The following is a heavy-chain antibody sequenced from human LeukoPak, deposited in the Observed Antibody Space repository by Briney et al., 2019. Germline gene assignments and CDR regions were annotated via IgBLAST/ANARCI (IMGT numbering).Heavy chain of an antibody. CDR1: GYTFTSYA. CDR3: ARGYSSSSEGLDY. CDR2: INAGNGNT. D-gene: IGHD6-6*01. J-gene: IGHJ4*02. V-gene: IGHV1-3*01. Sequence: GASVKVSCKASGYTFTSYAMHWVRQAPGQRLEWMGWINAGNGNTKYSQKFQGRVTITRDASASTAYMELSSLRSEDTAVYYCARGYSSSSEGLDYWGQGTLVTVSS.